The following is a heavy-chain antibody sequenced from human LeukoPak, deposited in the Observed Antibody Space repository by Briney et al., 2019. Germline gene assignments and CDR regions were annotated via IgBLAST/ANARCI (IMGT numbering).Heavy chain of an antibody. J-gene: IGHJ4*02. D-gene: IGHD6-19*01. CDR1: GFTFSSYS. CDR3: ARGSSSRWSRGDY. V-gene: IGHV3-21*01. Sequence: GGSLRLSCAASGFTFSSYSMNWVRQAPGKGLEWVSSISSSSSYIYYADSVKGRFTIYRDNAKNSLYLQMNSLRAEDTAVYYCARGSSSRWSRGDYWGQGTLVTVSS. CDR2: ISSSSSYI.